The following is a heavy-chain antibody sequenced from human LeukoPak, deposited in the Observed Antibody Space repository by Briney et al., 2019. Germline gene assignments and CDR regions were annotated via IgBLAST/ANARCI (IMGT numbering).Heavy chain of an antibody. CDR1: GYTFTSYG. J-gene: IGHJ4*02. V-gene: IGHV1-18*01. CDR3: ARGGPEYDFWSGYYSD. D-gene: IGHD3-3*01. CDR2: ISAYNGNT. Sequence: ASVKVSCKASGYTFTSYGISWVRRAPGQGLEWMGWISAYNGNTNYAQKLQGRVTMTTDTSTSTAYMELRSLRSDDTAVYYCARGGPEYDFWSGYYSDWGQGTLVTASS.